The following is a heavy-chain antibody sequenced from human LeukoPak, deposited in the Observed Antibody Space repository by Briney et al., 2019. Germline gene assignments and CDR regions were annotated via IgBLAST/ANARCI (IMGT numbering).Heavy chain of an antibody. D-gene: IGHD3-9*01. V-gene: IGHV1-8*01. J-gene: IGHJ6*02. CDR3: ARGSGLRYFDWPYGMDV. Sequence: GASVKVSCKASGCTFTSYVINWVRQATGQGLEWMGWMNPNSGNTGYAQKFQGRVTMTRNTSISTAYMELSSLRSEDTAVYYCARGSGLRYFDWPYGMDVWGQGTTVTVSS. CDR1: GCTFTSYV. CDR2: MNPNSGNT.